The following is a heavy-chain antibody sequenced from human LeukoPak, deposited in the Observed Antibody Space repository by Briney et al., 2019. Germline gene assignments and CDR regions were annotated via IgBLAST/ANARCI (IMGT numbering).Heavy chain of an antibody. CDR3: AKDYDRRLNPVYYFDY. CDR2: IWYDGSNK. Sequence: PGRSLRLSCAASGFTFSSYGMHWVRQAPGKGLEWVAVIWYDGSNKYYADSVKGRFTISRDNSKNTLYLQMNSLRAEDTAVYYCAKDYDRRLNPVYYFDYWGQGTLVTVSS. CDR1: GFTFSSYG. V-gene: IGHV3-33*06. D-gene: IGHD3-22*01. J-gene: IGHJ4*02.